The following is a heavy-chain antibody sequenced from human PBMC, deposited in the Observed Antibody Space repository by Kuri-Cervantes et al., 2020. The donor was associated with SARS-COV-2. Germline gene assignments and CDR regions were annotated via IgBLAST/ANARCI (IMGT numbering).Heavy chain of an antibody. J-gene: IGHJ6*02. Sequence: ETRSLTCAASGFTFSSYWMHWVRQAPGKGLVWVSRINSDGSSTSYADSVKGRFTISRDNDKNTLYLQMNSLRAEDTAVYYCAREHDYGDYYYYGMDVWGQGTTVTVSS. CDR2: INSDGSST. CDR1: GFTFSSYW. V-gene: IGHV3-74*01. D-gene: IGHD4-17*01. CDR3: AREHDYGDYYYYGMDV.